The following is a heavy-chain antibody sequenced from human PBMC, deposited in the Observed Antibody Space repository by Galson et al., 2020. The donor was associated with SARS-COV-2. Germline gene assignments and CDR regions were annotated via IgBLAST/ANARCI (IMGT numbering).Heavy chain of an antibody. Sequence: PGGSLRLSCVASGFTFNSYGMHWVRQAPGQGLEWVAVISSDGTNKYYVDSVKGRFTLSRDNSKNTLYLQMNSLRADDTAVYYCAKGLSSWDVLVPFDLWGQGTMVTVSA. CDR3: AKGLSSWDVLVPFDL. CDR1: GFTFNSYG. J-gene: IGHJ3*01. D-gene: IGHD3-16*02. CDR2: ISSDGTNK. V-gene: IGHV3-30*18.